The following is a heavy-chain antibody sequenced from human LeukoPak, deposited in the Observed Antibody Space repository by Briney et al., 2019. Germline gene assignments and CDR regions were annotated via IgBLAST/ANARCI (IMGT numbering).Heavy chain of an antibody. CDR3: AGGRGNYGWAFDI. CDR2: MSFDGDSE. V-gene: IGHV3-30-3*01. D-gene: IGHD3-16*01. CDR1: GFTFSTYP. J-gene: IGHJ3*02. Sequence: GGSLRLSCAASGFTFSTYPMHWVRQAPGKGLEWVAVMSFDGDSEYYSDSVRGRFTVSRDNAKSTLYLQMNSLRPEDTAVYYCAGGRGNYGWAFDIWGQGTMVTVSS.